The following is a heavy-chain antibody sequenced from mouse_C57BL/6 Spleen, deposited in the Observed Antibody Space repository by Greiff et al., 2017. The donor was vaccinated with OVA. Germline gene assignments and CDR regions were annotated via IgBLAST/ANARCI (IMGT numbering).Heavy chain of an antibody. Sequence: VMLVESGPGLVAPSQRLSITCTVSGFSLTSYGVSWVRQPPGKGLEWLGVIWGDGSTNYHSALISRLSISKDNSKSQVFLKLNSLQTDDTATYYCAKRGYFTTVVARGTYYAMDYWGQGTSVTVSS. CDR3: AKRGYFTTVVARGTYYAMDY. D-gene: IGHD1-1*01. V-gene: IGHV2-3*01. J-gene: IGHJ4*01. CDR2: IWGDGST. CDR1: GFSLTSYG.